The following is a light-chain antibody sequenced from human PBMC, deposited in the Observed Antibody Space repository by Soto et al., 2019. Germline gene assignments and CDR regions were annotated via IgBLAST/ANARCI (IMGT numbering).Light chain of an antibody. CDR3: HQRTDWPPLT. V-gene: IGKV3-11*01. J-gene: IGKJ4*01. CDR1: QNINTY. Sequence: IVLTQSPATLSLSPGESATLSCRASQNINTYLAWYQQKPGQPPRLLMFDASNRASGTPARFSGTGSGTDFTLTISSLEPEDFGVYYCHQRTDWPPLTFGGGTNVQIK. CDR2: DAS.